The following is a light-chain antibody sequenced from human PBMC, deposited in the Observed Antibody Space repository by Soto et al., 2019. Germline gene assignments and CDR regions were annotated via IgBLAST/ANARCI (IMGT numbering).Light chain of an antibody. J-gene: IGLJ2*01. V-gene: IGLV1-47*01. CDR3: AAWDDSLSGVL. Sequence: QPVLTQPPSASGTPGQRVTISCSGSSSNIGSSYVYWYQQLPGTAPKLLIYRSDHRPSGVPDRFSGSKSGTSASLAISGLRSDDEADYYCAAWDDSLSGVLFGGGTKLTVL. CDR1: SSNIGSSY. CDR2: RSD.